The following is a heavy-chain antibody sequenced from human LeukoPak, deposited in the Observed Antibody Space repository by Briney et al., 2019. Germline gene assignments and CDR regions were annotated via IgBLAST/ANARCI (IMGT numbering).Heavy chain of an antibody. V-gene: IGHV3-74*01. J-gene: IGHJ4*02. Sequence: GGYLRLSSVASGFTFSKNWMHWVRQAPGKGLVWVSRIQGDGSNTNYADSVKGRFSISRDNAKNTVYLQMNSLRAEDTGIYYCARGTSAGGPISPFDFWGQGTVVTVSS. CDR3: ARGTSAGGPISPFDF. CDR1: GFTFSKNW. D-gene: IGHD6-13*01. CDR2: IQGDGSNT.